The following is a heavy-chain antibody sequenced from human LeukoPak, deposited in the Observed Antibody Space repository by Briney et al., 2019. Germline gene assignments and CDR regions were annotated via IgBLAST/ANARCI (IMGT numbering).Heavy chain of an antibody. J-gene: IGHJ4*02. Sequence: GGSLRLSCAASGFTVSSHYMSWVRQAPGKGLEWVSLTYSDGTTYYEDSVKGRFTVSRDNSKDTLYLQMDSLRAEDTAVYYCARDQASFCSGGGCPRGYYFDYWGQGTLVTVSS. V-gene: IGHV3-53*01. CDR3: ARDQASFCSGGGCPRGYYFDY. CDR2: TYSDGTT. D-gene: IGHD2-15*01. CDR1: GFTVSSHY.